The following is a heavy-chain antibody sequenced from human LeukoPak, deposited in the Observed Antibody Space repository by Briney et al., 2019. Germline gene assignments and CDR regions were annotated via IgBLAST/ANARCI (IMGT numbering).Heavy chain of an antibody. V-gene: IGHV4-39*01. Sequence: SETLSLTCTVSGGSTSSSSYYWGWIRQPPGKGLEWIGSIYYSGSTYYNPSLKSRVTISVDTSKNQFSLKLSSVTAADTAVYYCARHPTYYYDSSGYRDYWGQGALVTVSS. CDR3: ARHPTYYYDSSGYRDY. D-gene: IGHD3-22*01. CDR1: GGSTSSSSYY. CDR2: IYYSGST. J-gene: IGHJ4*02.